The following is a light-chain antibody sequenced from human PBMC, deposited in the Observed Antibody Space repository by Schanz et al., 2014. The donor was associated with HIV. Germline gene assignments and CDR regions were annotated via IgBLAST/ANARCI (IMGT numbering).Light chain of an antibody. CDR3: QQYSDWPPST. Sequence: TVLTQSPGTLSLSPGETVTLSCRASQSVSSSYLAWYQQKPGQAPRLLIYGAFTRATGIPVRFSGRGSGTEFTLTISGLQSEDFALYYCQQYSDWPPSTFGQGTKVEIK. V-gene: IGKV3-15*01. CDR2: GAF. CDR1: QSVSSSY. J-gene: IGKJ2*01.